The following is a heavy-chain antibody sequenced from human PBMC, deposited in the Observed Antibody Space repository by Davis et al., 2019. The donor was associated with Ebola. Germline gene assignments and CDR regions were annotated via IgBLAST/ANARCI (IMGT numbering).Heavy chain of an antibody. D-gene: IGHD4-17*01. J-gene: IGHJ4*02. CDR2: ISSSGSTI. CDR3: ARGNGDYPTPIDY. CDR1: GFTFTDQF. V-gene: IGHV3-11*04. Sequence: GGSLRLSCAASGFTFTDQFMSWIRQAPGKGLEWVSYISSSGSTIYYADSVKGRFTISRDNAKNSLYLQMNNLRAEDTAVYYCARGNGDYPTPIDYWGQGTLVTVSA.